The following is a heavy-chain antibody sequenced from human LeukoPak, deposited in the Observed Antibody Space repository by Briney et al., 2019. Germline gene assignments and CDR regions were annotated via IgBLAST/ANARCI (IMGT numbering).Heavy chain of an antibody. Sequence: PGGSLRLSCAASGFTFSSYSMNWVRQAPGKGLEWVSSISSSSSYIYYADSVKGRFTISRDNAKNSLYLQMNSLRAEDTAVYYCAQITGWYGRGGVHFSDYWGQGTLVTVSS. CDR1: GFTFSSYS. CDR2: ISSSSSYI. D-gene: IGHD6-19*01. J-gene: IGHJ4*02. V-gene: IGHV3-21*01. CDR3: AQITGWYGRGGVHFSDY.